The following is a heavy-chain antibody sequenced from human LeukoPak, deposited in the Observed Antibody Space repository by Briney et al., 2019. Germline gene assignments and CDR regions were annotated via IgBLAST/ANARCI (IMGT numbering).Heavy chain of an antibody. V-gene: IGHV3-23*01. D-gene: IGHD6-13*01. CDR1: GFTFSSYA. CDR3: AKDHTAGKYLYYFDY. J-gene: IGHJ4*02. CDR2: ISGSGGST. Sequence: PGGSLRLSCAASGFTFSSYAMSWVRQAPGKGLEWVLAISGSGGSTYYADSVKGRFTISRDNSKNTLYLQMNSLRAEDTAVYYCAKDHTAGKYLYYFDYWGQGTLATVSS.